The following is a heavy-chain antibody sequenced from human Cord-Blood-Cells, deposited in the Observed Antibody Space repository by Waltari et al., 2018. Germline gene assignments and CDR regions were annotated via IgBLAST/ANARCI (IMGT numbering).Heavy chain of an antibody. CDR1: GFTFSSYW. Sequence: EVQLVESGGGLVQPGGSLRLSCAASGFTFSSYWMSWVRQAPGKGLGWVANIKQDGSEKYYVDSVKGRFTISRDNAKNSLYLQMNSLRAEDTAVYYCARIRGYSGYDSGSYFDYWGQGTLVTVSS. CDR3: ARIRGYSGYDSGSYFDY. D-gene: IGHD5-12*01. CDR2: IKQDGSEK. V-gene: IGHV3-7*01. J-gene: IGHJ4*02.